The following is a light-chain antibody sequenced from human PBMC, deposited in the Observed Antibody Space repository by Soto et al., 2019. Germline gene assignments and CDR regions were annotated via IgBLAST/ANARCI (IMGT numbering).Light chain of an antibody. CDR2: GAS. CDR1: QSVSSSY. V-gene: IGKV3-20*01. CDR3: KQYGSSPPYT. J-gene: IGKJ2*01. Sequence: EIVLTQSPGTLSLSPGERATLSCRASQSVSSSYLAWYQQKPGQAPRLLIYGASSRATGIPDRFSGSGSGTDFTITISRLEPEDFAVYYCKQYGSSPPYTFGQGNKLEIK.